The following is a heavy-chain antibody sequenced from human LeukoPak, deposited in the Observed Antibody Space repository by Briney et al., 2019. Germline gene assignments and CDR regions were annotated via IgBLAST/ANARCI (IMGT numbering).Heavy chain of an antibody. V-gene: IGHV3-23*01. Sequence: PGGSLRLSCAASGFTFSSYAMSWVRQAPEKGLEWVSVISGSGGHTYYADSVKGRFTISRDNSKNTLYLQMNSLRSEDTAVYYCAREGGLRLGHRDFDYWGQGTLVTVSS. J-gene: IGHJ4*02. CDR2: ISGSGGHT. CDR3: AREGGLRLGHRDFDY. D-gene: IGHD5-12*01. CDR1: GFTFSSYA.